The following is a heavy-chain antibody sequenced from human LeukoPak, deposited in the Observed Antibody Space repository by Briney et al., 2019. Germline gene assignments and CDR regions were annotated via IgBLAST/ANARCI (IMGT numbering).Heavy chain of an antibody. J-gene: IGHJ6*02. CDR2: IYYSGSA. Sequence: PSETLSLTCTVSGGSISSYFWSWIRQPPGKGLEWIGYIYYSGSANYNPSLKSRVTISEDTSKNPFSLKLSSVTAADTAVYYCARADRYYGSGSYYSLYYYAMDVWGQGTTVTVSS. CDR1: GGSISSYF. CDR3: ARADRYYGSGSYYSLYYYAMDV. D-gene: IGHD3-10*01. V-gene: IGHV4-59*01.